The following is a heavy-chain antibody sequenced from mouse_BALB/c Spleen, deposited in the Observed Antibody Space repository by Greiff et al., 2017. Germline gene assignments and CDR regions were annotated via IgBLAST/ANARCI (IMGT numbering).Heavy chain of an antibody. CDR1: GFNIKDYY. Sequence: VQLKQSGAELVRSGASVKLSCTASGFNIKDYYMHWVKQRPEQGLEWIGWIDPENGDTEYAPKFQGKATMTADTSSNTAYLQLSSLTSEDTAVYYCTNYYYGSSYVWFAYWGQGTLVTVSA. J-gene: IGHJ3*01. D-gene: IGHD1-1*01. V-gene: IGHV14-4*02. CDR2: IDPENGDT. CDR3: TNYYYGSSYVWFAY.